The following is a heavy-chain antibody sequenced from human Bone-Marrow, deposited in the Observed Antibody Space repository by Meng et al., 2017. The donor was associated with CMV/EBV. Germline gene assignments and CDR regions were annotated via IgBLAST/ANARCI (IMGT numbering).Heavy chain of an antibody. V-gene: IGHV3-49*04. CDR3: ARVGVGADLYYYYYGMDV. D-gene: IGHD1-26*01. CDR2: IRSKAYGGTT. J-gene: IGHJ6*01. Sequence: GESLKISCTASGFTFGDYIMSWVRQAPGKGLEWVGFIRSKAYGGTTEYAASVKGRFTISRDDSKGIAYLQMNSLKTEDTAVYYCARVGVGADLYYYYYGMDVWGQGPTVTGSS. CDR1: GFTFGDYI.